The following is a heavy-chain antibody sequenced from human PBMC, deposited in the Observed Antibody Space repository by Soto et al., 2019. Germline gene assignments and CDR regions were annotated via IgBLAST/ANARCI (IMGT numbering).Heavy chain of an antibody. D-gene: IGHD5-18*01. J-gene: IGHJ4*02. CDR2: IYYSGST. Sequence: SETLSLTCTVSGGSVSSGSYYWSWIRQPPGKGLEWIGYIYYSGSTNYNPSLKSRVTISVDTSKNQFSLKLSSVTAADTAVYYCARDSYVQPLDYWGQGTLVTVSS. CDR3: ARDSYVQPLDY. CDR1: GGSVSSGSYY. V-gene: IGHV4-61*01.